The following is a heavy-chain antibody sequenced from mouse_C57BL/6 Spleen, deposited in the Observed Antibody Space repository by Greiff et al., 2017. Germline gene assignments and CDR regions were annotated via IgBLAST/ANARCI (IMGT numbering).Heavy chain of an antibody. CDR3: AKAITTVVADY. J-gene: IGHJ2*01. CDR2: IYPRSGNT. D-gene: IGHD1-1*01. CDR1: GYTFTSSG. V-gene: IGHV1-81*01. Sequence: VQLQQSGAELARPGASVKLSCKASGYTFTSSGISWVKQRTGQGLEWIGEIYPRSGNTYYNEKFKGKATLTADKSSSTAYMELRSLTSEDSAVYFCAKAITTVVADYWGQGTTLTVSS.